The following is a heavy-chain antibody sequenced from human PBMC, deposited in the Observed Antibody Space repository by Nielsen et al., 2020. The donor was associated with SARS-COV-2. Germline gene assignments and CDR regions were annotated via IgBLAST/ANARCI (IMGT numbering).Heavy chain of an antibody. J-gene: IGHJ6*03. Sequence: GESLKISCSASGFTFSNTWMDWVRQAPGQGLVWVSRISSSGSGKAYADLVKGRFAVSRDNAGNTVVLQIHSLRVEDTAVYYCAGGADFWSGTQKYYMDVWGKGTTVIVSS. CDR1: GFTFSNTW. CDR3: AGGADFWSGTQKYYMDV. CDR2: ISSSGSGK. V-gene: IGHV3-74*03. D-gene: IGHD3-3*01.